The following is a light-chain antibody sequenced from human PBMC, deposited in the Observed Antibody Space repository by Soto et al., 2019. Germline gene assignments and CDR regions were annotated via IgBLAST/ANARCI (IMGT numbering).Light chain of an antibody. CDR1: RSVYSN. V-gene: IGKV3-20*01. Sequence: EIVLIQSPATLSLSPGERATLSCRASRSVYSNLAWCQQKPGQAPRLLIYGASRRATGIPDRFSGSASGTDFTLTISRLEPEDFAVYFCQQYSDLPMTFGQGTRLEI. CDR2: GAS. J-gene: IGKJ5*01. CDR3: QQYSDLPMT.